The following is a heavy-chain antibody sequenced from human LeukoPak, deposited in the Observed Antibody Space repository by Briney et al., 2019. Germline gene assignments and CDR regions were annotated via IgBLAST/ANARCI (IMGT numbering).Heavy chain of an antibody. D-gene: IGHD3-22*01. V-gene: IGHV4-59*01. CDR3: ARSSYYYDSSGYSEYYFDY. J-gene: IGHJ4*02. CDR2: IYYSGST. Sequence: PSETLSLTCTVSGGSISSYYWSWIRQPPGKGLEWIGYIYYSGSTNYNPSLKSRVTISVDTSKNQFSLKLSSVTAADTAVYYCARSSYYYDSSGYSEYYFDYWGQGTLVTVSS. CDR1: GGSISSYY.